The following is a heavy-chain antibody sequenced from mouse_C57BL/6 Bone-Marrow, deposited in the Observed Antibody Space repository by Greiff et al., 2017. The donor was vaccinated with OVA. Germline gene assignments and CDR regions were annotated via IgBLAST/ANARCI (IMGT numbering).Heavy chain of an antibody. D-gene: IGHD2-10*01. CDR3: RTSYYGSFFYDFDY. Sequence: VQLQQSGAELVRPGASVTLSCTASGYTFTDYEMHWVKQTPVHGLEWIGAIDPETGGTAYNQKFKGKAILTADKSSSTAYMELRSLTSEDSAVYYCRTSYYGSFFYDFDYWGKGTTLTVSS. CDR2: IDPETGGT. V-gene: IGHV1-15*01. J-gene: IGHJ2*01. CDR1: GYTFTDYE.